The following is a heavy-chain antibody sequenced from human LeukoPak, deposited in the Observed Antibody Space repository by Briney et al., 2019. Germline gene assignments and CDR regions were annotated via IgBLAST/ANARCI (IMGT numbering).Heavy chain of an antibody. J-gene: IGHJ4*02. D-gene: IGHD6-13*01. CDR2: IIPIFGTA. Sequence: SVKVSCKASGYTFTSYGISWVRQAPGQGLEWMGGIIPIFGTANYAQKFQGRVTITADKSTSTAYMELSSLRSEDTAVYYCASYSSSWPYYFDYWGQGTLVTVSS. CDR1: GYTFTSYG. CDR3: ASYSSSWPYYFDY. V-gene: IGHV1-69*06.